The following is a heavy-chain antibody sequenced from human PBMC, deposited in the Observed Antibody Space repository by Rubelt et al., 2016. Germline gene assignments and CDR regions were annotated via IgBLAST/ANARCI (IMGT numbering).Heavy chain of an antibody. J-gene: IGHJ6*02. CDR2: LYSSGST. D-gene: IGHD3-10*01. V-gene: IGHV4-31*02. CDR3: ARGWGSGSSPYYYGLDV. Sequence: QVHLQESGPRLLKPSETLFLTCNVSGGSIRTDGFYWTWIRQRPGKGLEWVGYLYSSGSTYYNPSLKSRLTISVDTSGNQFSLNRSSVTGADTAVDYCARGWGSGSSPYYYGLDVWGQGTTVTVSS. CDR1: GGSIRTDGFY.